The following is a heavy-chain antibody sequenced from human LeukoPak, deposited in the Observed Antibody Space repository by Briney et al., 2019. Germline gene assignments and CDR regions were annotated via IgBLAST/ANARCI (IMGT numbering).Heavy chain of an antibody. Sequence: PGGSLRLSCAASGFTFSTYWMHWVRQAPGKGLVWVSRISSDGSITSYADSVKGRFTISRDNAKNTLYLQMSSLRAEDTAVYYCARHLNYYFDYWGQGTLVTVSS. CDR2: ISSDGSIT. CDR3: ARHLNYYFDY. V-gene: IGHV3-74*01. CDR1: GFTFSTYW. J-gene: IGHJ4*02. D-gene: IGHD3-10*01.